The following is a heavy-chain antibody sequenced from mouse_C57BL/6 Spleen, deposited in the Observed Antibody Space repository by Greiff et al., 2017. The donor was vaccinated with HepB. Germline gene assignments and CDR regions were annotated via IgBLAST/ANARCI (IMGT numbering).Heavy chain of an antibody. CDR2: IDPSDSYT. D-gene: IGHD1-1*01. CDR3: AIRIDYGSSYYFDY. Sequence: QVQLQQPGAELVMPGASVKLSCKASGYTFTSYWMHWVKQRPGQGLEWIGEIDPSDSYTNYNQKFKGKSTLTVDKSSSTAYMQLSSLTSEDSAVYYCAIRIDYGSSYYFDYWGQGTTVTVSS. V-gene: IGHV1-69*01. CDR1: GYTFTSYW. J-gene: IGHJ2*01.